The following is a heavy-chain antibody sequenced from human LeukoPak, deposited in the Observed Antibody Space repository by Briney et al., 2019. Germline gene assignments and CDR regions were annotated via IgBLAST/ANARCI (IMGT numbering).Heavy chain of an antibody. CDR2: INPNSGGT. Sequence: ASVKVSCKASGYTFTGYYMHWVRQAPGQGLEWMGWINPNSGGTNYAQKFQGKVTMTRDTSISTAYMELSRLRFDDTAVYYCARDSGSFRFGWFDPWGQGTLVTVSS. V-gene: IGHV1-2*02. J-gene: IGHJ5*02. D-gene: IGHD1-26*01. CDR1: GYTFTGYY. CDR3: ARDSGSFRFGWFDP.